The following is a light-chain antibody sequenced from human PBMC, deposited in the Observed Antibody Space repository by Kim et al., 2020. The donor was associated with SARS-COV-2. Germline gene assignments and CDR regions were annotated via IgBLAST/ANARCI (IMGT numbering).Light chain of an antibody. V-gene: IGLV3-1*01. J-gene: IGLJ3*02. Sequence: SYELTQPPSVSVSPGQTASITCSGDKLGDKYACWYQQKPGQSPVLVIYQDSNRPSGIPERFSGSNSGNTATLTLSGTQAMDEADYYCQAWDSSTKVFGGG. CDR1: KLGDKY. CDR2: QDS. CDR3: QAWDSSTKV.